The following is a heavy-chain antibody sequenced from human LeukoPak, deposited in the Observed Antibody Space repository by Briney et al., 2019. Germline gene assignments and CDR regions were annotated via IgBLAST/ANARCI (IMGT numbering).Heavy chain of an antibody. CDR2: IYYSGST. Sequence: SETLSLTCTVSGGSISSSSYYWGWIRQPPGKGLEWIGSIYYSGSTYYNPSLKSRVTISVDTSKNQFSLKLTSVTAADTAVYYCARLHLPATRFDYWGQGTLVTVSS. D-gene: IGHD5-24*01. CDR1: GGSISSSSYY. V-gene: IGHV4-39*01. J-gene: IGHJ4*02. CDR3: ARLHLPATRFDY.